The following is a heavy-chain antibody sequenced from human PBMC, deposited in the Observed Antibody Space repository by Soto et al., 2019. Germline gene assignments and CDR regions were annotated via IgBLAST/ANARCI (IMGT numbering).Heavy chain of an antibody. CDR3: ARGLAYCGGDCYSTYGMDV. CDR1: GGSITSGGYY. J-gene: IGHJ6*02. Sequence: QVQLQESGPGLVKPSQTLSLTCTVSGGSITSGGYYWSWIRQHTGKGLEWIGYTYYSGSTYYNPSLQCRATISIDTSKNQFSRILSSVTAADTAVYYWARGLAYCGGDCYSTYGMDVWGQGTTVTVSS. D-gene: IGHD2-21*02. CDR2: TYYSGST. V-gene: IGHV4-31*03.